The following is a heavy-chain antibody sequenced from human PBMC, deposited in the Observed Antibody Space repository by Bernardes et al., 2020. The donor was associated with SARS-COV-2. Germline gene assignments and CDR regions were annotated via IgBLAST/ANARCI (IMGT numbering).Heavy chain of an antibody. V-gene: IGHV3-33*01. Sequence: GGSLRLSCAASGFTFSSYGMHWVRQAPGQGLEWVAVIWYDGSNKYYADSVKGRFTISRDNSKNTLYLQMNSLRAEDTAVYYCARENYGMDVWGQGTTVTVSS. CDR1: GFTFSSYG. CDR3: ARENYGMDV. J-gene: IGHJ6*02. CDR2: IWYDGSNK.